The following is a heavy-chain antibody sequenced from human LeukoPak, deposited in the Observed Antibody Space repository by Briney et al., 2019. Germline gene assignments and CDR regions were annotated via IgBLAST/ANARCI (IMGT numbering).Heavy chain of an antibody. CDR3: ARDSSGYYQNAFDI. V-gene: IGHV3-21*01. D-gene: IGHD3-22*01. CDR1: GFTFSSYS. Sequence: GGSLRLSCAASGFTFSSYSMNWARQAPGKGLEWVSSISSSSSYIYYADSVKGRFTISRDNAKNSLYLQMNSLRAEDTAVYYCARDSSGYYQNAFDIWGQGTMVTVSS. J-gene: IGHJ3*02. CDR2: ISSSSSYI.